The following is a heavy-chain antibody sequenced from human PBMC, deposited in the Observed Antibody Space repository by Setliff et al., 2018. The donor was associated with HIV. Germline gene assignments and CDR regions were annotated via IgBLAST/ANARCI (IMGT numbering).Heavy chain of an antibody. D-gene: IGHD3-9*01. CDR3: ARDPAFRRYYDILTGYSPSWFDP. Sequence: SVKVSCKASGYSFNTFGINWVRQAPGHGLEWMGGIIPVSGTTNYAPKVQGRVTLSADESTSTAYMQLSSLTSEDTAVYYCARDPAFRRYYDILTGYSPSWFDPWGQGTLVTVSS. J-gene: IGHJ5*02. CDR2: IIPVSGTT. CDR1: GYSFNTFG. V-gene: IGHV1-69*13.